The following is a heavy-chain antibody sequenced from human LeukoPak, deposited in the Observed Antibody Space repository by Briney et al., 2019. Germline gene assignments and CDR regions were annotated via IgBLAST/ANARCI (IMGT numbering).Heavy chain of an antibody. CDR1: GASISTSSYY. Sequence: SETLSLTCTVSGASISTSSYYWGWIRQPPGKGLEWIGSINHSGRTYYNPSLKSRVTISIDTSKNQFSLKLSSVTAADTAEYYCASLYGLGPSGLDAFDIWGQGTMVTVSS. CDR2: INHSGRT. D-gene: IGHD2/OR15-2a*01. V-gene: IGHV4-39*07. J-gene: IGHJ3*02. CDR3: ASLYGLGPSGLDAFDI.